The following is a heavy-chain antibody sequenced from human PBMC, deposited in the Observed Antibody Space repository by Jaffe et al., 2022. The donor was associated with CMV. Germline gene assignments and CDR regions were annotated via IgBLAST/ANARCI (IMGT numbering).Heavy chain of an antibody. D-gene: IGHD3-10*01. Sequence: QVQLQESGPGLVKPSQTLSLTCTVSGGSISSGGYYWSWIRQHPGKGLEWIGYIYYSGSTYYNPSLKSRVTISVDTSKNQFSLKLSSVTAADTAVYYCARDKKFVLWFGELFEGDAFDIWGQGTMVTVSS. CDR1: GGSISSGGYY. J-gene: IGHJ3*02. CDR3: ARDKKFVLWFGELFEGDAFDI. CDR2: IYYSGST. V-gene: IGHV4-31*03.